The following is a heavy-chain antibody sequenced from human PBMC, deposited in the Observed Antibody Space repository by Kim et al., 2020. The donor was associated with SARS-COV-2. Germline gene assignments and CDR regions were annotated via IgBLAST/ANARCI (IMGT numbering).Heavy chain of an antibody. CDR2: I. CDR3: ARGSGSTTSDY. J-gene: IGHJ4*02. Sequence: IYYGDSVKGRFTISRDNAKNSLYLQMNSLRAEDTAVYYCARGSGSTTSDYWGQGTLVTVSS. D-gene: IGHD1-26*01. V-gene: IGHV3-21*01.